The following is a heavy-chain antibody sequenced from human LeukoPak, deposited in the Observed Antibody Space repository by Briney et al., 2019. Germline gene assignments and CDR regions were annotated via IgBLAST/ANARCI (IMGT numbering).Heavy chain of an antibody. V-gene: IGHV1-2*02. J-gene: IGHJ3*02. CDR2: INPNIGDT. CDR3: ARSREHTFDI. D-gene: IGHD1-26*01. CDR1: GYTFTVYY. Sequence: VASVKVSCKASGYTFTVYYIHWVRQAPGQGLECMGWINPNIGDTNYAQKFQGRVTMTRDTSISTAYMEVSRLRSDDTAVYYCARSREHTFDIWGQGTMVTVSS.